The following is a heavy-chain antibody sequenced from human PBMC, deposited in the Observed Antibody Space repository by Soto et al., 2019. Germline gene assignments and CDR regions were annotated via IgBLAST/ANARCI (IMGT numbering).Heavy chain of an antibody. CDR1: GYTFTNYG. D-gene: IGHD3-22*01. V-gene: IGHV1-18*01. Sequence: ASVKVSCKASGYTFTNYGISWVRQAPGQGLEWMGWISAYNGNTNYAQKLQGRVTMTTDTSTSTAYMELRSLRSDDTAVYYCARDQLYYNDISGRPLNAFDVWGQGTMVTVSS. CDR3: ARDQLYYNDISGRPLNAFDV. CDR2: ISAYNGNT. J-gene: IGHJ3*01.